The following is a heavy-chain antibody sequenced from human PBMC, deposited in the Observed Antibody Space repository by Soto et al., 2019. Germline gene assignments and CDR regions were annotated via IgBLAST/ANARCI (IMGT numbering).Heavy chain of an antibody. CDR2: FDPEDGET. CDR3: ARISVVVVAATRFDAFDI. J-gene: IGHJ3*02. V-gene: IGHV1-24*01. CDR1: GYTLTELS. Sequence: ASVKVSCKVSGYTLTELSMHWVRQAPGKGLEWMGGFDPEDGETIYAQKFQGRVTMTEDTSKSQVVLTMTNMDPVDTATYYCARISVVVVAATRFDAFDIWGQGTMVTVSS. D-gene: IGHD2-15*01.